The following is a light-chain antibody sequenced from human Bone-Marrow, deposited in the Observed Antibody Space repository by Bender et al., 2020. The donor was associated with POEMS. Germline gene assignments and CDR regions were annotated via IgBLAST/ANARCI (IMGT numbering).Light chain of an antibody. CDR3: SSYTSSSTWV. Sequence: QSALTQPASVSGSPGQSITISCTGSHSDIGSFNLVSWYQKIPGKAPKVLIYDVSRRPSGISSRFSGSKSGNTASLTISGLQAEDEADYYCSSYTSSSTWVFGGGTKLTVL. J-gene: IGLJ3*02. CDR1: HSDIGSFNL. CDR2: DVS. V-gene: IGLV2-14*03.